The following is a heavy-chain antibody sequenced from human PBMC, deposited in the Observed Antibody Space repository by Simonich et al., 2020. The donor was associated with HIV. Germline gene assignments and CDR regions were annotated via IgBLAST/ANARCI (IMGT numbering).Heavy chain of an antibody. J-gene: IGHJ4*02. D-gene: IGHD3-9*01. CDR3: ANLRDYRTIFEY. Sequence: EVQVVESGGGLVQPGGSLRLSCAVSGFTMRSYWVSWVRQAPGKGLGWVATIKQDGSEKYYVDSVKDRFTISRDNAKNSLYLQMNSLRAEDTAVYYCANLRDYRTIFEYWGQGTLVTVSS. V-gene: IGHV3-7*01. CDR1: GFTMRSYW. CDR2: IKQDGSEK.